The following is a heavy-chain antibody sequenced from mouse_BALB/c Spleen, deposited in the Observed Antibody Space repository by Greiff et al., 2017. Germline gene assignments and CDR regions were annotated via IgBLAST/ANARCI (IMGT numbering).Heavy chain of an antibody. CDR3: ARRYGRLYWYFDV. V-gene: IGHV3-2*02. CDR1: GYSITSDYA. CDR2: ISYSGST. J-gene: IGHJ1*01. D-gene: IGHD1-2*01. Sequence: EVQLQQSGPGLVKPSQSLSLTCTVTGYSITSDYAWNWIRQFPGNKLEWMGYISYSGSTSYNPSLKSRISITRDTSKNQFFLQLNSVTTEDTATYYCARRYGRLYWYFDVWGAGTTVTVSS.